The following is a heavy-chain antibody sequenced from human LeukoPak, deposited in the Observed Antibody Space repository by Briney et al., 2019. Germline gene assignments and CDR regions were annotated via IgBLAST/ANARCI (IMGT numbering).Heavy chain of an antibody. CDR2: ISDSGGST. Sequence: PRGSLRLSCAASGFTFSSYAMSWVRQAPGQGLEWVSTISDSGGSTYYADSVKGRFTLSRDNSKSTLSLQMNSLRADDTAVYYCATQNFDYWGQGTLVTVSS. CDR3: ATQNFDY. V-gene: IGHV3-23*01. J-gene: IGHJ4*02. CDR1: GFTFSSYA.